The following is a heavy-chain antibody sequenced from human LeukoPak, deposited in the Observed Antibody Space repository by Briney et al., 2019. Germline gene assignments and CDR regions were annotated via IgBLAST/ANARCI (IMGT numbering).Heavy chain of an antibody. J-gene: IGHJ4*02. D-gene: IGHD2-2*01. CDR2: ISGSGGST. CDR3: ALLLVVGDIVVVPAASTFDY. V-gene: IGHV3-23*01. CDR1: GFTFSGYA. Sequence: GGSLRLSCAASGFTFSGYAMSWVRQAPGKGLEWVSAISGSGGSTYYADSVKGRFTIPRDNSKNTLYLQMNSLRAEDTAVYYCALLLVVGDIVVVPAASTFDYWGQGTLVTVSS.